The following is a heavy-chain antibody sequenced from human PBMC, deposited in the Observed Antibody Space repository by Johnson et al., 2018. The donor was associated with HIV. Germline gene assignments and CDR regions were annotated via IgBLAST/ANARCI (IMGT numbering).Heavy chain of an antibody. D-gene: IGHD6-13*01. Sequence: MQLVESGGGVVQPGRSLRLSCAASGFTFSSYGMHWVRQAPGKGLEWVSGINWNSGSIGYADSVKGRFTISRVNAKNSLYLQMNSLRAEDTAVYYGARDGTSRGGAFDVWGQGTMVTVTS. J-gene: IGHJ3*01. CDR3: ARDGTSRGGAFDV. CDR1: GFTFSSYG. CDR2: INWNSGSI. V-gene: IGHV3-20*04.